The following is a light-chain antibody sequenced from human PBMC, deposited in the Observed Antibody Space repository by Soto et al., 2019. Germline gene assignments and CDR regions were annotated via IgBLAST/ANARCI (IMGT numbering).Light chain of an antibody. Sequence: QSALTQPASVSGSPGQSITISCTGTSSDVGGYNYVSWYQQHPGKAPKLMNYDISNRPSGVPNRFSGSKSGNTASLTISGLQAEDEADYYCSSYTSSSTLVFGTGTKVTVL. CDR3: SSYTSSSTLV. J-gene: IGLJ1*01. CDR2: DIS. V-gene: IGLV2-14*01. CDR1: SSDVGGYNY.